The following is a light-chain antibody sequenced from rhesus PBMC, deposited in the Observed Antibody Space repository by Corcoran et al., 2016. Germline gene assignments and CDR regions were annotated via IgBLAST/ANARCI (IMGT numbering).Light chain of an antibody. CDR1: QGMSNN. V-gene: IGKV1S13*01. CDR2: AAS. CDR3: RLGSGILFA. J-gene: IGKJ3*01. Sequence: DIQMTQSPSSLSASVGDTVTVTCQASQGMSNNLAWYHQKPGKVLMFLIYAASPLQSGVPSRFSGSGAGSVFTLTISGVQPVAFAPYYCRLGSGILFAFGPGTKLVI.